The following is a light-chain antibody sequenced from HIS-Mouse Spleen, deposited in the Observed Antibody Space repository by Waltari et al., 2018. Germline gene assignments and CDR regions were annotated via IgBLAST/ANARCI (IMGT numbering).Light chain of an antibody. CDR2: EDS. CDR1: ALPKKY. V-gene: IGLV3-10*01. Sequence: SYELTQPPSVSVSPGQTARITCSGDALPKKYAYWYQEKSGQAPVVVIYEDSKRPSGIPGSIGGSSSGTMATLTISGAQVEDEADYYCYSTDSSGNHRVFGGGTKLTVL. CDR3: YSTDSSGNHRV. J-gene: IGLJ2*01.